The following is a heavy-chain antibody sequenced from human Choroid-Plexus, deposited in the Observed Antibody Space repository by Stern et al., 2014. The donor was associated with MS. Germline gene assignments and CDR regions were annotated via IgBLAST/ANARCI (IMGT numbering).Heavy chain of an antibody. CDR1: GGSFSSDTYY. CDR2: ISTTATT. D-gene: IGHD3-22*01. V-gene: IGHV4-61*02. CDR3: ARDTGYYDSSGYRNWFDP. J-gene: IGHJ5*02. Sequence: QLQLQESGPGLVKPSQTLSLTCTISGGSFSSDTYYWNWIRQPAGKGLEWIGRISTTATTNYNPSLKSRVTISPDTSQNQFTLTLSSVTAADTAVYYCARDTGYYDSSGYRNWFDPWGQGTLVTVSS.